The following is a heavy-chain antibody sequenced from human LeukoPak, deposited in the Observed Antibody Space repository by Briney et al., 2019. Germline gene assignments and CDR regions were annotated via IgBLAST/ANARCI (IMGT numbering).Heavy chain of an antibody. CDR2: ISGSSSTI. CDR1: GFTFSSYS. CDR3: ARGSTYYDSSGQVPFDY. J-gene: IGHJ4*02. V-gene: IGHV3-48*01. D-gene: IGHD3-22*01. Sequence: GSLRLSCAASGFTFSSYSMNWVRQAPGKGLEWGSYISGSSSTIYYADSVKGRFTISRDNGKNTLYLQMNSLRAEDTAVYYCARGSTYYDSSGQVPFDYWGQGTLVTVSS.